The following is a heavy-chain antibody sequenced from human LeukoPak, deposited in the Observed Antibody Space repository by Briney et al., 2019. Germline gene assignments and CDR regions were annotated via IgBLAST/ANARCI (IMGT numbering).Heavy chain of an antibody. Sequence: SETLSLTCAVYGGSFSGYYWSWLRQPPGKGLEGIGEINHSGSTNYNPSLKSRVTIPVDTSKNQFSLKVSSVTAADTAVYYCARERANYYGSGSYYDPWGQGTLVTVSS. CDR1: GGSFSGYY. D-gene: IGHD3-10*01. V-gene: IGHV4-34*01. J-gene: IGHJ5*02. CDR2: INHSGST. CDR3: ARERANYYGSGSYYDP.